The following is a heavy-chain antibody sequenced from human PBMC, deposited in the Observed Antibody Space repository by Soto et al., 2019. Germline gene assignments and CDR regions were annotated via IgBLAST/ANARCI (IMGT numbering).Heavy chain of an antibody. CDR1: GFTFSTYW. CDR2: ISTDGSST. V-gene: IGHV3-74*01. Sequence: EVQLVESGGGLVQPGGSLRLSCAATGFTFSTYWMHWVRQGPGKGLVWVSRISTDGSSTTYADSVKGRFTISRDNAKNTLYLQMNSLSAEDTAVDHCARATGSNHPFDYWGQGTLVTVSS. J-gene: IGHJ4*02. CDR3: ARATGSNHPFDY. D-gene: IGHD2-2*01.